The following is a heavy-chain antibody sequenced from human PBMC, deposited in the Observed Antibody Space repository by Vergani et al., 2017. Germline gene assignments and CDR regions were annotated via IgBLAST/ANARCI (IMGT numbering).Heavy chain of an antibody. CDR2: IYTSGHT. CDR3: ATGGCYSTGANFSNYFYYYYMDV. Sequence: QVQLQESGPGLVKPSQTLSLTCSVSGGSMNNGGYYWSWVRQPAGKGLEWIGQIYTSGHTNNNPSLKSRVTLSIDTSKNQFSLNLSSVTAADTAVYYCATGGCYSTGANFSNYFYYYYMDVWGKGTTVTVSS. J-gene: IGHJ6*03. CDR1: GGSMNNGGYY. V-gene: IGHV4-61*02. D-gene: IGHD2-8*02.